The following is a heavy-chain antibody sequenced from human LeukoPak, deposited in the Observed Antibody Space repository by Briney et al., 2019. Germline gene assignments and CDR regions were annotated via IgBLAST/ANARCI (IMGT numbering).Heavy chain of an antibody. CDR2: ISTYSNYI. D-gene: IGHD3-10*02. CDR3: AELGITMIGGV. V-gene: IGHV3-21*01. CDR1: GFTFSSYS. J-gene: IGHJ6*04. Sequence: GGSLRLSCAASGFTFSSYSMNWVRQAPGKGLQWVSSISTYSNYIYYADSVKGRFTISRDNAKNSLYLQMNSLRAEDTAVYYCAELGITMIGGVWGKGTTVTISS.